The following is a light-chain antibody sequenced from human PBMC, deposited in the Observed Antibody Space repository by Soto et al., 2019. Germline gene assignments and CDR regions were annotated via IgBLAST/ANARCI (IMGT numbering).Light chain of an antibody. Sequence: QSALTQPASVSGSPGQSITISCTGTSSDVGGYNYVSWYQQHPGKAPKLIIYDVSNRPSGVSNSFSGSKSGNTASLTISGRQAEDEADYYCSSYTSSSTRVFGSGTKLTVL. CDR3: SSYTSSSTRV. CDR1: SSDVGGYNY. V-gene: IGLV2-14*01. J-gene: IGLJ1*01. CDR2: DVS.